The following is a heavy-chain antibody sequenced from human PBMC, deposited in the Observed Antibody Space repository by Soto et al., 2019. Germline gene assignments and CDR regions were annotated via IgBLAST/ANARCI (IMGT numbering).Heavy chain of an antibody. CDR2: INPNSGGT. D-gene: IGHD3-22*01. V-gene: IGHV1-2*02. CDR3: ARNHDYYDSSGYVDDAFDL. Sequence: ASVKVSCKASGYTFTGYYMHWVRQAPGQGLEWMGWINPNSGGTNYAQKFQGRVTMTRDTSISTAYMELSRLRSDDTAVYYCARNHDYYDSSGYVDDAFDLWGQGTMVTVSS. J-gene: IGHJ3*01. CDR1: GYTFTGYY.